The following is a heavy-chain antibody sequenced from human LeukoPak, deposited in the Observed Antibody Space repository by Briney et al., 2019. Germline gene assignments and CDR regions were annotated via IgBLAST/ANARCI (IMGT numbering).Heavy chain of an antibody. CDR3: ARVAAAGTPWVQH. CDR1: GYSISSGYY. D-gene: IGHD6-13*01. Sequence: SETLSLTCTVSGYSISSGYYWGWIRQPPGKGLEWIGSIYHSGSTYYNPSLKSRVTISVDTSKNQFSLKLSSVTAADTAVYYCARVAAAGTPWVQHWGQGTLVTVSS. J-gene: IGHJ1*01. V-gene: IGHV4-38-2*02. CDR2: IYHSGST.